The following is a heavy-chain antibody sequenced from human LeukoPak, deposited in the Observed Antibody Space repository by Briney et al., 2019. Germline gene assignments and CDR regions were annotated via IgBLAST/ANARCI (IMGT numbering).Heavy chain of an antibody. CDR3: ASFSGSYHSFDY. V-gene: IGHV4-34*01. CDR1: GGSFSGYY. J-gene: IGHJ4*02. D-gene: IGHD1-26*01. CDR2: INHSGST. Sequence: PSETLSLTCAVYGGSFSGYYWSWIRQPPGKGLEWIGEINHSGSTNYNPSLKSRVTISVDTSKNQFSLKLSSVTAADTAVYYCASFSGSYHSFDYWGQGTLVTVSS.